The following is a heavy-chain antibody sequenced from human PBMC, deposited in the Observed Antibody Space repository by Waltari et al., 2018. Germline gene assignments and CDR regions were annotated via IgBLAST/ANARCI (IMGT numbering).Heavy chain of an antibody. CDR1: GGSFSGYY. CDR3: ARGLGLRYFDWLLHDAFDI. CDR2: INHSGST. J-gene: IGHJ3*02. Sequence: QVQLQQWGAGLLKPSETLSLTCAVYGGSFSGYYWSWIRQPPGKGLEWIGEINHSGSTNYNPSLKSRVTISVDTSKNQFSLKLSSVTAADTAVYYCARGLGLRYFDWLLHDAFDIWGQGTMVTVSS. D-gene: IGHD3-9*01. V-gene: IGHV4-34*01.